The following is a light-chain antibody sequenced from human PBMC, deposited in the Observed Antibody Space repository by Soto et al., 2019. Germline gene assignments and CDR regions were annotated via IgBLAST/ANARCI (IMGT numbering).Light chain of an antibody. Sequence: EIVMTQAPATLSVWPRRTATLSSTASQSVRINVAWYQQKPGQAPSLLLYGASTRATGIPARFSGSGSGTEFTLTISSLQSEDFAVYFCHQYNNWPRTFGQGTRLEI. CDR3: HQYNNWPRT. J-gene: IGKJ5*01. V-gene: IGKV3-15*01. CDR2: GAS. CDR1: QSVRIN.